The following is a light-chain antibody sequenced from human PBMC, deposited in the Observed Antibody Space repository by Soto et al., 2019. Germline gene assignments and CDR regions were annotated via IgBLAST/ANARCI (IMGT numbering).Light chain of an antibody. CDR3: MQALQAWT. CDR1: QSLLHTNGYSY. V-gene: IGKV2-28*01. Sequence: IVMTQSPLSLPVTPGEPASISCRSSQSLLHTNGYSYLDWYLQKPGQSPQLLNYLGSNRASGVPDRFGGSGAGTDFTLKISRVEAEDVGVYYCMQALQAWTFGQGTKVEIK. CDR2: LGS. J-gene: IGKJ1*01.